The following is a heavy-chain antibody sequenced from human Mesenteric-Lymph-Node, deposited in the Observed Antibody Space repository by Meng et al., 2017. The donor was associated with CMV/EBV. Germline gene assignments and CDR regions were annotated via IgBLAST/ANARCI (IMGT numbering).Heavy chain of an antibody. CDR3: ASIDFWSGYYPWVTDY. V-gene: IGHV1-18*01. J-gene: IGHJ4*02. Sequence: ASVKVSCKASGYTFTTYGISWVRQAPGQGLEWMGWINIYSGNINYLQKLQGRVTMTTDTSTSTAHMELRSLRSDDTAVYYCASIDFWSGYYPWVTDYWGQGTLVTVSS. D-gene: IGHD3-3*01. CDR1: GYTFTTYG. CDR2: INIYSGNI.